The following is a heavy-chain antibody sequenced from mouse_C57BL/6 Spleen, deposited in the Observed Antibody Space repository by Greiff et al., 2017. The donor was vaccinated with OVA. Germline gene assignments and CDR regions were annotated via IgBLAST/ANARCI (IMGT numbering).Heavy chain of an antibody. V-gene: IGHV1-81*01. Sequence: QVQLQQSGAELVRPGASVKLSCKASGYTFTSYGISWVKQRTGQGLEWIGEIYPRSGNTYYNEKFKGKATLTADKSSSTAYMELRSLTSEDSAVYYCARGGDRGYFDYWGQGTTLTVSS. J-gene: IGHJ2*01. D-gene: IGHD3-3*01. CDR1: GYTFTSYG. CDR2: IYPRSGNT. CDR3: ARGGDRGYFDY.